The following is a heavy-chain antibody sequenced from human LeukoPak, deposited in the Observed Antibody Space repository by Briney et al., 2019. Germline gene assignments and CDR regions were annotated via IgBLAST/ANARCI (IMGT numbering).Heavy chain of an antibody. J-gene: IGHJ4*02. CDR2: IYTSGST. CDR3: ASYPMAYYDILTGYWGSFDY. D-gene: IGHD3-9*01. CDR1: GGSISSYY. V-gene: IGHV4-4*07. Sequence: SETLSLTCTVSGGSISSYYWSWIRQPAGKGLEWIGRIYTSGSTNYNPSLKSRVTMSVDTSKNQFSLRLSSVTAADTAVYYCASYPMAYYDILTGYWGSFDYWGQGTLVTVSS.